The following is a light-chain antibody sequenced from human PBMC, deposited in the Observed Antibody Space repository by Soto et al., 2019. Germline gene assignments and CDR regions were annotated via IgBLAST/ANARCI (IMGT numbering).Light chain of an antibody. V-gene: IGKV3-11*01. CDR3: QQRNIWPPVT. Sequence: EIVLTQSPATLSLSPGARATLSCRASPSVTNFLAWYQQNPGQAPRLLIYGAFNRATGIPARFSGSGSGTDFTLTISSLEPEDSAIYYCQQRNIWPPVTFGQGTRLEIK. J-gene: IGKJ5*01. CDR1: PSVTNF. CDR2: GAF.